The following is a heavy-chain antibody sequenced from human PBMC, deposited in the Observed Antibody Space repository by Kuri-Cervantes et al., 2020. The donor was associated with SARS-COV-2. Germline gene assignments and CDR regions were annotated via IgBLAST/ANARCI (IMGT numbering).Heavy chain of an antibody. CDR2: INHSGST. CDR1: GGSFSGYY. V-gene: IGHV4-34*01. D-gene: IGHD3-22*01. CDR3: ARSTPFRRLVVISQGGAFDI. Sequence: LSCAVYGGSFSGYYWSWIRQPPGKGLEWIGEINHSGSTNYNPPLKSRVTISVDTSKNQFSLKLSSVTAADTAVYYCARSTPFRRLVVISQGGAFDIWGQGTMVTVSS. J-gene: IGHJ3*02.